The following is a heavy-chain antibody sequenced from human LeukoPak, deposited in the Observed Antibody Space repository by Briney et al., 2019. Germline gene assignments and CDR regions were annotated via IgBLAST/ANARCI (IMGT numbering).Heavy chain of an antibody. J-gene: IGHJ5*02. CDR3: AREYYYDSSGYFWFDP. CDR1: GGSISSSSSY. CDR2: IYYSGST. D-gene: IGHD3-22*01. Sequence: SETLSLTCTVSGGSISSSSSYWGWVRQPPGKGLEWIGIIYYSGSTYYNPSLKSRVTISVDTSKNQFSLKLSSVTAADTAVYYCAREYYYDSSGYFWFDPWGQGTLVTVSS. V-gene: IGHV4-39*07.